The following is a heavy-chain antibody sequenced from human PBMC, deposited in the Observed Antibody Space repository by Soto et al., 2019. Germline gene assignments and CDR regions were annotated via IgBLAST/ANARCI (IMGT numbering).Heavy chain of an antibody. J-gene: IGHJ5*02. Sequence: QVQLVQSGAEVKKPGSSVKVSCKASGSTFSSCAISWVRQAPGQGLEWMGGIIPIFGTANYAQKFQGRVTITADKSTSTAYMELSSLRSEDTAVYYCARAFSTAMVTYNWFDPWGQGTLVTVSS. V-gene: IGHV1-69*06. D-gene: IGHD5-18*01. CDR3: ARAFSTAMVTYNWFDP. CDR1: GSTFSSCA. CDR2: IIPIFGTA.